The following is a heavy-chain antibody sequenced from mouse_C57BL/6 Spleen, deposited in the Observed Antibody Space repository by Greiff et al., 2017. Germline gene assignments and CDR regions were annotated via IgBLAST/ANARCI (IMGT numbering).Heavy chain of an antibody. J-gene: IGHJ4*01. CDR1: GFTFSSYA. CDR2: ISDGGSYT. V-gene: IGHV5-4*01. D-gene: IGHD1-1*01. Sequence: VQLKESGGGLVKPGGSLKLSCAASGFTFSSYAMSWVRQTPEKRLEWVATISDGGSYTYYPDNVKGRFTISRDNAKNNLYLQMSHLKSEDTAMYYCARDQRDYYGSSFMDYWGQGTSVTVSS. CDR3: ARDQRDYYGSSFMDY.